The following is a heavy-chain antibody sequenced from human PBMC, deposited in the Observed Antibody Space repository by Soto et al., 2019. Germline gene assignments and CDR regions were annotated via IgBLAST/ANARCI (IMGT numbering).Heavy chain of an antibody. CDR2: ISTYNGNT. V-gene: IGHV1-18*01. J-gene: IGHJ6*02. D-gene: IGHD6-19*01. CDR1: GYTFTSYG. Sequence: QVQLVQSGAEVKKPGASVKVSCKASGYTFTSYGISWVRQAPGQGLEWMGWISTYNGNTNYAQKLQGRVTMSTDTTTSEAYMERRSLRSDDTAVYYCARDSLYSSGWYFLLYYDGMDVWGQGTTVTVSS. CDR3: ARDSLYSSGWYFLLYYDGMDV.